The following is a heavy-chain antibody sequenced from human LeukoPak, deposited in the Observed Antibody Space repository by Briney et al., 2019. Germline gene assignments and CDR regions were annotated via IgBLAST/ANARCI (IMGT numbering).Heavy chain of an antibody. CDR2: IYYSGST. J-gene: IGHJ5*02. Sequence: SETLSLTCTVSGGSISSYYWSWLRQPPGKAMDWIGYIYYSGSTKYNPSLKTRVTISVDTSKNQFSLKLSSVTAADTAVYYCARGYRYCSSTSCYGGNWFDPWGQGTLVTVSS. D-gene: IGHD2-2*01. V-gene: IGHV4-59*01. CDR3: ARGYRYCSSTSCYGGNWFDP. CDR1: GGSISSYY.